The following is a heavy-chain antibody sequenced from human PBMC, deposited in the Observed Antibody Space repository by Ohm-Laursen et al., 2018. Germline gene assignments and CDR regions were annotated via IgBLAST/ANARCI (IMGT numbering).Heavy chain of an antibody. CDR3: AKDRGSITYYYYGMDV. J-gene: IGHJ6*02. CDR2: ISLSGGST. CDR1: GFTFGSYA. Sequence: SLRLSCAASGFTFGSYAMSWVRQAPGEGLAWVSTISLSGGSTYYADSVKGRFTISRDNAKDTLYLQMNSLRAEDTAVYYCAKDRGSITYYYYGMDVWGQGTTVTVSS. V-gene: IGHV3-23*01. D-gene: IGHD1-26*01.